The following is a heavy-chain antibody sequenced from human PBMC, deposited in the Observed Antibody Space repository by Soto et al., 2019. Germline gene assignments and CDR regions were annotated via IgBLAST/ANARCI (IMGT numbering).Heavy chain of an antibody. Sequence: GGSLRLSCAASGFTFSSYDMHWVRQATGKGLEWVSAIGTAGDTYYPGSVKGRFTISRENAKNYLYLQMNSLRAGDTAVYYCARAQEYSSSSYYMDVWGKGTTVTVSS. CDR3: ARAQEYSSSSYYMDV. D-gene: IGHD6-6*01. J-gene: IGHJ6*03. CDR2: IGTAGDT. CDR1: GFTFSSYD. V-gene: IGHV3-13*01.